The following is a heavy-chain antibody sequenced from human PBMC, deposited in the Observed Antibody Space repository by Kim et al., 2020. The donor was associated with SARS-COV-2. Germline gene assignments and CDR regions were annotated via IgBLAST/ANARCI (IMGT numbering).Heavy chain of an antibody. Sequence: GGSLRLSCVASEFTLGSYEMNWVRQAPGTGLEWVSYISSSGSTIYYADSVKGRFTISRDNAKNSLYLQMNSLRAEDTAVYYCARRGVFWSGYNYYYGMDV. V-gene: IGHV3-48*03. D-gene: IGHD3-3*01. CDR3: ARRGVFWSGYNYYYGMDV. CDR2: ISSSGSTI. CDR1: EFTLGSYE. J-gene: IGHJ6*01.